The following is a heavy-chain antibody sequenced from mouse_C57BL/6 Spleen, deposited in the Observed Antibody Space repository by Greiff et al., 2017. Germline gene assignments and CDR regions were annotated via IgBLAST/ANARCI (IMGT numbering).Heavy chain of an antibody. CDR1: GYTFTSYW. J-gene: IGHJ2*01. CDR2: IDPSDSYT. CDR3: ARSDYSKGYFDY. V-gene: IGHV1-69*01. Sequence: QVQLQQPGAELVMPGASVKLSCKASGYTFTSYWMHWVKQRPGQGLEWIGEIDPSDSYTNYNQKFKGKSTLTVDKSSSTAYMQLGSLTSEDSAVYYCARSDYSKGYFDYWGQGTTLTVSS. D-gene: IGHD2-5*01.